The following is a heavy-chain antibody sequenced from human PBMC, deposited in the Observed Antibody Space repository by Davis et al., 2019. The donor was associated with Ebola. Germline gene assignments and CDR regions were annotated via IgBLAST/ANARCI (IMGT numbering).Heavy chain of an antibody. CDR1: GFTFSSYG. Sequence: GESLKISCAASGFTFSSYGMHWVRQAPGKGLEWVAVISYDGSNKYYADSVKGRFTISRDNAKNSLYLQMNSLRAEDTAVYYCARATYLGYCISTSCYGGLGFDYWGQGTLVTVSS. V-gene: IGHV3-30*03. CDR2: ISYDGSNK. J-gene: IGHJ4*02. CDR3: ARATYLGYCISTSCYGGLGFDY. D-gene: IGHD2-2*01.